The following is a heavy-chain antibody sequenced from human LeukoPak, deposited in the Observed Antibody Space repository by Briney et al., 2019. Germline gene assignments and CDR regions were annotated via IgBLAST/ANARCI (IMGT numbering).Heavy chain of an antibody. J-gene: IGHJ5*02. V-gene: IGHV4-31*03. CDR3: ARGATYWWFDP. CDR1: GGSISSGGYS. CDR2: IYYSGST. Sequence: SETLSLTCTVSGGSISSGGYSWSWIRQHPGKGLEWIGYIYYSGSTYYNPSLKSRVTISVDTSKNQFSLKLSSVTAADTAVYYCARGATYWWFDPWGQGTLVTVSS. D-gene: IGHD2-8*02.